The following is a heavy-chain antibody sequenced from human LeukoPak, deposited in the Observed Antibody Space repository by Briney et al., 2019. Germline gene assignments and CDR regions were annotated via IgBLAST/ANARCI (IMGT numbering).Heavy chain of an antibody. D-gene: IGHD3-10*01. CDR2: MDPSDSDT. J-gene: IGHJ4*02. CDR1: GYSFTTYW. Sequence: GESLKISCKGSGYSFTTYWIGWVRQMPGKGLEWMGLMDPSDSDTRYSPSFQGQVTISADKSISTAYLQWSSLKASDTAMYYCARADRGVHGYWGQGTLVTVSA. V-gene: IGHV5-51*01. CDR3: ARADRGVHGY.